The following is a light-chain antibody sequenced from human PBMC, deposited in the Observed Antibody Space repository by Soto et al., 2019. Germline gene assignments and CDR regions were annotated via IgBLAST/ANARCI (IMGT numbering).Light chain of an antibody. CDR3: QHYGSSPPIT. CDR1: QSVNNNY. J-gene: IGKJ5*01. Sequence: EIVLTQSPGTLPLSPCERAALSSSAGQSVNNNYLAWHQQKPGQAPRLLIYGASGRATGIPDRFSGSGSGTDFTLTISRLEPEDFAVYYCQHYGSSPPITFGQGTRLEIK. CDR2: GAS. V-gene: IGKV3-20*01.